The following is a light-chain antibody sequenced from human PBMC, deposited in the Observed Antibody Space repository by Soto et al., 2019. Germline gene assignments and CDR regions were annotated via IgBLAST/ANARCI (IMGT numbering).Light chain of an antibody. CDR2: DAS. V-gene: IGKV3-15*01. CDR1: QYISKY. CDR3: QQYNNWPPVT. J-gene: IGKJ1*01. Sequence: ELVMTQSPATLSVSPGARAPLSCRASQYISKYLAWYQQRPGQAPRLLIYDASTRATGIPARFSGSGSGTEFTLTISSLQSEDFAVYYCQQYNNWPPVTFGQGTKVDIK.